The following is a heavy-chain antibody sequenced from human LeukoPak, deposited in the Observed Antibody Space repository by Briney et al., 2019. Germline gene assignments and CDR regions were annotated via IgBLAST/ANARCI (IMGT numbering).Heavy chain of an antibody. CDR2: ISSSGSTI. Sequence: PGGSLRLSRAASGFTFSDYYMSWIRQAPGKGLEWVSYISSSGSTIYYADSVKGRFTISRDNAKNSLYLQMNSLRAEDTAVYYCASANYGDPLPNWFDPWGQGTLVTVSS. J-gene: IGHJ5*02. CDR3: ASANYGDPLPNWFDP. V-gene: IGHV3-11*01. CDR1: GFTFSDYY. D-gene: IGHD4-17*01.